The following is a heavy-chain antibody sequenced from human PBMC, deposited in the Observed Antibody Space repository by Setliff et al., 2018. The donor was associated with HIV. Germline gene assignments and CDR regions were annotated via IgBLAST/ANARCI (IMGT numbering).Heavy chain of an antibody. CDR2: IHYSGNT. D-gene: IGHD3-22*01. J-gene: IGHJ4*02. Sequence: TLSLTCTVSGGSISSSSYYWGWIRHHPGKGLEWIGYIHYSGNTYYNPSLKSRLTISVDTSKNQFSLNLSSVTAADTAVYYCARDQANYYDSSGYYYFDYWGQGTLVTVSS. CDR3: ARDQANYYDSSGYYYFDY. CDR1: GGSISSSSYY. V-gene: IGHV4-31*03.